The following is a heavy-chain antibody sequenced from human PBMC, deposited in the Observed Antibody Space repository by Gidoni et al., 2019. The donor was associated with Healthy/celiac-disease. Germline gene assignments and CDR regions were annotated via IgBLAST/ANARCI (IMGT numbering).Heavy chain of an antibody. V-gene: IGHV4-34*01. Sequence: QVQLQQWGAGLLKPSETLSLTCAVYGGSFSGYYWSWIRQPPGKGLEWIGEINHSGSTNYNPSLKSRVTISVDTSKNQFSLKLSSVTAADTAVYYCARVRITGKVDYWGQGTLVTVSS. CDR2: INHSGST. CDR1: GGSFSGYY. CDR3: ARVRITGKVDY. J-gene: IGHJ4*02. D-gene: IGHD1-20*01.